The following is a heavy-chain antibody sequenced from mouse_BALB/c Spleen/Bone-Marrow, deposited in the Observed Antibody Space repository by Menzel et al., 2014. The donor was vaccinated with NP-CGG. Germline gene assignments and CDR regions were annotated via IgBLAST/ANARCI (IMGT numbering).Heavy chain of an antibody. CDR3: ARPPYYGNYVDY. D-gene: IGHD2-10*01. Sequence: EVQVVESGPELVKPGASVKMSCKASGYTFTDYYMDWVKQSHGESFEWIGRVNPYNGGTSYNQKFKGKATLTVDKSPSTAYMELNSLTSEDSAVYYCARPPYYGNYVDYWGQGTTLTVSS. V-gene: IGHV1-19*01. J-gene: IGHJ2*01. CDR1: GYTFTDYY. CDR2: VNPYNGGT.